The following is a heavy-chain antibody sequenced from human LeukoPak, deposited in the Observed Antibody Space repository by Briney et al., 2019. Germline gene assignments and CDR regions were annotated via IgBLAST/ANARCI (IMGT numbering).Heavy chain of an antibody. D-gene: IGHD1-1*01. CDR1: WDSVSSNSAT. V-gene: IGHV6-1*01. J-gene: IGHJ4*02. CDR2: TYYRSEWYN. CDR3: ARSTRYSFDY. Sequence: SQTLSLTCAISWDSVSSNSATWNWSRQSPSRGLEWLGRTYYRSEWYNDYAVSVKSRVTINSDTSRNQFSLQLDSVTPEDTAVYYCARSTRYSFDYWGQGTLVTVSS.